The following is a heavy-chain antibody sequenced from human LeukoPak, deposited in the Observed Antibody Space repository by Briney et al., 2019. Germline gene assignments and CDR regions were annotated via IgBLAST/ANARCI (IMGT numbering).Heavy chain of an antibody. Sequence: SETLSLPCTVSGGSISSDGYYWSWIRQHPGKGLKWIGYIYYSGSTYYNPSLKSRVTISVDTSKNQFSLKLTSVTAADTAVYFCARDRHRHYFDFWGQGTLVTVSS. V-gene: IGHV4-31*03. CDR2: IYYSGST. CDR3: ARDRHRHYFDF. J-gene: IGHJ4*02. CDR1: GGSISSDGYY.